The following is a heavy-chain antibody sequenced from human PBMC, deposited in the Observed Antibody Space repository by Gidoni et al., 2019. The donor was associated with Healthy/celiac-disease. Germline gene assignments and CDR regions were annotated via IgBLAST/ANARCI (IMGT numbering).Heavy chain of an antibody. J-gene: IGHJ6*04. CDR1: GFTFSSYD. CDR3: ARAFLWFGKAVDV. V-gene: IGHV3-13*01. D-gene: IGHD3-10*01. CDR2: IGTAGDT. Sequence: EVQLVESGGGLVQPGGSLRLSCAASGFTFSSYDMHWVRQAPGKGLEWVSAIGTAGDTYYPGSVKGRFTISRENAKNSLYLQMNSLRAEDTAVYYCARAFLWFGKAVDVWGKGTTVTVSS.